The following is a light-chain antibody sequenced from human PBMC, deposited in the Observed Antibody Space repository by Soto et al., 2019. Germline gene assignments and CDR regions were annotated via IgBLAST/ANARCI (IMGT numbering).Light chain of an antibody. J-gene: IGLJ2*01. V-gene: IGLV1-40*01. CDR3: QSYDDSLGGHVI. CDR2: ANT. Sequence: QSVLTQPPSVSGAPGQRVTISCTGSSSYIGAGYDVHWYQQLPGTAPKLLIYANTNRPSGVPDRFSGSNSGTSASLAITGLQAEDEADYYCQSYDDSLGGHVIFGGGTQLTVL. CDR1: SSYIGAGYD.